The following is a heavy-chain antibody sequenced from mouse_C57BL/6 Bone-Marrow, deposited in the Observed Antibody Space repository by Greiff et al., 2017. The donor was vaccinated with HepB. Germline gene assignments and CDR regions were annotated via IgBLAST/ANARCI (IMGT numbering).Heavy chain of an antibody. CDR3: TGREAYYYGSSPYYFDY. CDR2: IYPRSGNT. V-gene: IGHV1-81*01. J-gene: IGHJ2*01. Sequence: QVQLQQSGAELARPGASVKLSCKASGYTFTSYGISWVKQRTGQGLEWIGEIYPRSGNTYYNEKFKGKAILTADKSSSTAYMELRSLTSEDSAVYYCTGREAYYYGSSPYYFDYWGQGTTLTVSS. CDR1: GYTFTSYG. D-gene: IGHD1-1*01.